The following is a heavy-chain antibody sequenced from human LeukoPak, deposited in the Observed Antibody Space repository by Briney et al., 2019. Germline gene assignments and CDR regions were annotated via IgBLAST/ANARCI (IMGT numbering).Heavy chain of an antibody. V-gene: IGHV4-59*01. D-gene: IGHD5-24*01. CDR1: GGSISSNS. Sequence: SETLSLTCTVSGGSISSNSWSWIRQPPGKGLEWIGYLYDSGSTSDSPSLKRPVTISEDTSNNQFSLKLTSVTAADTAVYYCVRGGWLPTSGFDYWGQGTLVTVSS. CDR3: VRGGWLPTSGFDY. CDR2: LYDSGST. J-gene: IGHJ4*02.